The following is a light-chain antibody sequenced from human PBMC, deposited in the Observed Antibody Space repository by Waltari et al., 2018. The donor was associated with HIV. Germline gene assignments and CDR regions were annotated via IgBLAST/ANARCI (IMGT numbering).Light chain of an antibody. Sequence: DIQMTQSPSSLSASTGDTVTITCRASQDISSSVSWFQQQPGKVPKLLVHGAFILQRGVPSRFRGSGSGTDYTLTISGLQAEDFATYFCQQYFAVPLTFGGGTRV. CDR1: QDISSS. V-gene: IGKV1-NL1*01. J-gene: IGKJ4*01. CDR2: GAF. CDR3: QQYFAVPLT.